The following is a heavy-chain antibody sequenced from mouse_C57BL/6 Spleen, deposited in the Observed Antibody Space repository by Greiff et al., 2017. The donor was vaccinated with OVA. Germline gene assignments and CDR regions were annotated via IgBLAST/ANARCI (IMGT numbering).Heavy chain of an antibody. CDR2: IDPNSGGT. D-gene: IGHD1-1*01. V-gene: IGHV1-72*01. CDR3: ARSDLLRYPCWYFDV. J-gene: IGHJ1*03. CDR1: GYTFTSYW. Sequence: VQLQQPGAELVKPGASVKLSCKASGYTFTSYWMHWVKQRPGRGLEWIGRIDPNSGGTKYNEKFKSKATLTVDKPSSTAYMQLSSLTSEDSAVYYCARSDLLRYPCWYFDVWGTGTTVTVSS.